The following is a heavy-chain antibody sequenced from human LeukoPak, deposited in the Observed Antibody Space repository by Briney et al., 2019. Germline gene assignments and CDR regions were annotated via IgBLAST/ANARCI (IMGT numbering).Heavy chain of an antibody. D-gene: IGHD2-8*02. Sequence: SQTLSLTCTVSGGSISHSAYDWGWIRQYPGKGLEWIGHIHHTGSAFYNPSLKSRVTISVDTSTSQFSLNLNSVTVADTAVYYCARRKDDTGEFYNWFDPWGQGTLVTVSS. V-gene: IGHV4-31*03. CDR1: GGSISHSAYD. CDR2: IHHTGSA. CDR3: ARRKDDTGEFYNWFDP. J-gene: IGHJ5*02.